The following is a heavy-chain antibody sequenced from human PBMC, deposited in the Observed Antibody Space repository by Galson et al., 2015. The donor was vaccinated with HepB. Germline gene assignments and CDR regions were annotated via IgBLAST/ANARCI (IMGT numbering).Heavy chain of an antibody. CDR3: TSSLIVGATLDAFDI. V-gene: IGHV3-73*01. CDR1: GFTFSGSA. J-gene: IGHJ3*02. Sequence: SLRLSCAASGFTFSGSAMHWVRQASGKGLEWVGRIRSKANSYATAYAASVKGRFTISRDDSKNTAYLQMNSLKTEDTAVYYCTSSLIVGATLDAFDIWGQGTMVTVSS. D-gene: IGHD1-26*01. CDR2: IRSKANSYAT.